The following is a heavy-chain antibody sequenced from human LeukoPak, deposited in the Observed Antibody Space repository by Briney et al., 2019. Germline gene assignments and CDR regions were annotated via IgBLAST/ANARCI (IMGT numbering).Heavy chain of an antibody. D-gene: IGHD2-15*01. CDR3: AKQLGYCSDGSCYFPY. CDR1: GFTVSSNY. CDR2: ISNNGGYT. Sequence: GGSLRLSCAASGFTVSSNYMSWVSQAPGKGLEWVSAISNNGGYTYYADSVQGRFTISRDNSKSTLCLQMNSLRAEDTAVYYCAKQLGYCSDGSCYFPYWGQGTLVTVSS. V-gene: IGHV3-23*01. J-gene: IGHJ4*02.